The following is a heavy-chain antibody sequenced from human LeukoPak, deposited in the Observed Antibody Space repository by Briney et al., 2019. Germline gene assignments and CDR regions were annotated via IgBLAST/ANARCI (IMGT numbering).Heavy chain of an antibody. CDR3: ARGQGGNWFDP. Sequence: PGRSLRLSCAASGCTFSSYAMHRVRQAPGKGLEWVAVISYDGSNKYYADSVKGRFTISRDNSKNTLYLQMNSLRAEDTAVYYCARGQGGNWFDPWGQGTLVTVSS. CDR2: ISYDGSNK. V-gene: IGHV3-30-3*01. CDR1: GCTFSSYA. D-gene: IGHD3-16*01. J-gene: IGHJ5*02.